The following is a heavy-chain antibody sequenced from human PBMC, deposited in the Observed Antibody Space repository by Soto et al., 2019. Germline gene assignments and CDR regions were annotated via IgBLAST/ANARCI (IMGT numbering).Heavy chain of an antibody. CDR2: INHSGST. CDR1: GGSFSGYY. Sequence: PSETLSLTCAVYGGSFSGYYLSWIRQPPGKGLEWIGEINHSGSTNYNPSLKGRVTISVDTSKNQFSLKLSSVTAADTAVYYCARGSRLRYCSSTSCPLSSWGQGTLVTVS. D-gene: IGHD2-2*01. V-gene: IGHV4-34*01. J-gene: IGHJ4*02. CDR3: ARGSRLRYCSSTSCPLSS.